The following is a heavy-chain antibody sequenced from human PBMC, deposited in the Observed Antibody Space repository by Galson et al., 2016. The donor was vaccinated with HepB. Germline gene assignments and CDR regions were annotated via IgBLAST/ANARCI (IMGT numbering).Heavy chain of an antibody. V-gene: IGHV3-53*01. CDR2: LYRGGYT. Sequence: SLRLSCAVSDFSVSVIYMSWVRQAPGKGLEWVSVLYRGGYTHYADSVKGRFTLSRDNSKNTLYLQMNTLRADDTAVYYCARLGANPACLGGSCYRWFDPWGQGIMVTVSS. CDR1: DFSVSVIY. D-gene: IGHD2-15*01. CDR3: ARLGANPACLGGSCYRWFDP. J-gene: IGHJ5*02.